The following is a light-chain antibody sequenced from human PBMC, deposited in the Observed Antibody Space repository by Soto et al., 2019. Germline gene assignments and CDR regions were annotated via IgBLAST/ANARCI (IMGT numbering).Light chain of an antibody. Sequence: QSVLTQPPSVSGAPGQRVTISCTGSRSNIGAGYDIHWYQQLPGTAPQLLIYGNTNRPSRVPDRFSGSKSGTSASLTITGLQAEDEADYYCQSYYNSLSAYVFGTGTKLTVL. CDR2: GNT. J-gene: IGLJ1*01. V-gene: IGLV1-40*01. CDR1: RSNIGAGYD. CDR3: QSYYNSLSAYV.